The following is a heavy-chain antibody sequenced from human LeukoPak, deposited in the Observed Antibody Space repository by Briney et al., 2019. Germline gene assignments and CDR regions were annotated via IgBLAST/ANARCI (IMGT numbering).Heavy chain of an antibody. CDR3: ARDSFGERLNGYFDY. J-gene: IGHJ4*02. Sequence: GRSLRLSCAASGFTFSSYGMHWVRQAPGKGLEWVAVIWYDGSNKYYADSVKGRFTISRDNSKNTLYLQMNSLRAEDTAVHYCARDSFGERLNGYFDYWGQGTLVTVSS. CDR1: GFTFSSYG. D-gene: IGHD3-10*01. V-gene: IGHV3-33*01. CDR2: IWYDGSNK.